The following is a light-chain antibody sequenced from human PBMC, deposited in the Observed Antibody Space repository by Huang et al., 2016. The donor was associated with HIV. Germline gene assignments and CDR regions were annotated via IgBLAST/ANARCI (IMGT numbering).Light chain of an antibody. CDR3: QQPGS. CDR1: QSVGGY. Sequence: IVLTQSPATLSLSPGERATLSCRASQSVGGYLARYQQEPGQAPRLLIYGTAARATGIPGRFSGSGSETDFTLTISRLEPEDFAVYYCQQPGSFGQGTKVDIK. V-gene: IGKV3-11*01. J-gene: IGKJ2*01. CDR2: GTA.